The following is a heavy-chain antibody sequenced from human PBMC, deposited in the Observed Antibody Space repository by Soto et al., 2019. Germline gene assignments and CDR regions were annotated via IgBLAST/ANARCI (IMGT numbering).Heavy chain of an antibody. CDR3: AGGVARVAGTRWFDP. J-gene: IGHJ5*02. D-gene: IGHD6-19*01. Sequence: QVQLVQSGAEVKKPGASVKVSCKAAGYTFTSYGISWVRQAPGQGLEWMGRISGYNANTNYAQKLQGRVTMTTDTATSTAYMELRSLRSADTAVYYCAGGVARVAGTRWFDPWGQGTLVTVSS. CDR1: GYTFTSYG. V-gene: IGHV1-18*01. CDR2: ISGYNANT.